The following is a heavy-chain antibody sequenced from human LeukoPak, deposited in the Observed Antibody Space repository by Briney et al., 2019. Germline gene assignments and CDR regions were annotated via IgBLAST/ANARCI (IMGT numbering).Heavy chain of an antibody. J-gene: IGHJ4*02. V-gene: IGHV5-51*01. CDR3: ARHERDSSGWFGY. D-gene: IGHD6-19*01. Sequence: PGESLKISCKGSGYSFTTYWIDWVRQLPGKGLEWMGIIYPGDSDTKYSPSFQGQVTISADKSISTAYLQWSSLKASDTAMYYCARHERDSSGWFGYWGQGTLVTVSS. CDR1: GYSFTTYW. CDR2: IYPGDSDT.